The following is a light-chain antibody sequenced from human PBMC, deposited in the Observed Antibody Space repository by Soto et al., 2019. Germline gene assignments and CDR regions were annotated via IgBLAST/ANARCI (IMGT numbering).Light chain of an antibody. Sequence: DIQMTQSPSSLSASVGDRVTITCRASQSINSFLNWYQQKPGEAPRLLIYGASSLQSGVPSRFSGSVSGTDFTLTISSLQPEDFATYHCQQGRTFGQGTKVEIK. CDR1: QSINSF. CDR2: GAS. CDR3: QQGRT. V-gene: IGKV1-39*01. J-gene: IGKJ1*01.